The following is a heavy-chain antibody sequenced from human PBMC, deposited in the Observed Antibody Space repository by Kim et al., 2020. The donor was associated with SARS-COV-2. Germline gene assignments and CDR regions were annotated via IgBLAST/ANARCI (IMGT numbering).Heavy chain of an antibody. D-gene: IGHD3-16*01. Sequence: SETLSLTCTVSGGSIGKYFWSWVRQPPGLGLQWLGHVHYDGATNYSPSLMTRVSLSVDTSRNEVSLKLTSLTAADTGIYFCARDRGGLVTGAFTYGMDVWGHGTTVIVSS. V-gene: IGHV4-59*01. J-gene: IGHJ6*02. CDR1: GGSIGKYF. CDR2: VHYDGAT. CDR3: ARDRGGLVTGAFTYGMDV.